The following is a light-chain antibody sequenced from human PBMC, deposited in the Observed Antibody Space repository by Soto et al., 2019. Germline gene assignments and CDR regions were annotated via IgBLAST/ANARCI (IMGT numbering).Light chain of an antibody. CDR2: EVN. Sequence: QSALTQPPSASGSPGQSVTISCTGTSSDVGGYKYVSWYQQHPGKAPRLMIFEVNKRPSGVPDRFSASKSGNTASLTVSGLQADDEADYYCSSYAGINNLGVFGTGTKLTVL. V-gene: IGLV2-8*01. J-gene: IGLJ1*01. CDR1: SSDVGGYKY. CDR3: SSYAGINNLGV.